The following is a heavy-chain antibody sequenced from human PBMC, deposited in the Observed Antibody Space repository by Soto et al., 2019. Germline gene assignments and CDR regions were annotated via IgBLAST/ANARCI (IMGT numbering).Heavy chain of an antibody. Sequence: QLQLQESGPGLVKPSETLSLTCTVSGGSISSSSYYWGWIRQPPGKGLEWIGSIYYSGSTYYNPSLKSRVTISVDTSKNQFSLKLSSVTAADTAVYYCARQLKGPFGGVHDEYYFDYWGQGTLVTVSS. D-gene: IGHD3-16*01. CDR2: IYYSGST. J-gene: IGHJ4*02. V-gene: IGHV4-39*01. CDR1: GGSISSSSYY. CDR3: ARQLKGPFGGVHDEYYFDY.